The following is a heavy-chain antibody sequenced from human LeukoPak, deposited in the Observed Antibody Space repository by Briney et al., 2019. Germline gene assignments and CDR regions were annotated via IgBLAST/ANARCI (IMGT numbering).Heavy chain of an antibody. CDR3: AKGVVATTPYYYGMDV. J-gene: IGHJ6*02. CDR2: FSGSGGST. Sequence: GGSLRLSCAASGFTFSSYAMSWVRQAPGKGLEWVSGFSGSGGSTYYADSVKGRFTISRDNSKNTLYLQMNNLRAEDTALYYCAKGVVATTPYYYGMDVWGQGTTVTVSS. CDR1: GFTFSSYA. V-gene: IGHV3-23*01. D-gene: IGHD2-15*01.